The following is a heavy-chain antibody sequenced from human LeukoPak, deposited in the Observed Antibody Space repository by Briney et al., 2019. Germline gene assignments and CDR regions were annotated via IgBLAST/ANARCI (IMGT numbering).Heavy chain of an antibody. D-gene: IGHD6-13*01. CDR2: IYPADSNT. Sequence: PGESLKISCKGSGYSLTNYWIGWVRQMPGKGLEWVGIIYPADSNTKYSPSFQGQVTISADKSISTAYLHWSSLKASDTAMYYCARQYTSNWQRPDPFDIWGQGTLVTVSS. V-gene: IGHV5-51*01. CDR1: GYSLTNYW. CDR3: ARQYTSNWQRPDPFDI. J-gene: IGHJ3*02.